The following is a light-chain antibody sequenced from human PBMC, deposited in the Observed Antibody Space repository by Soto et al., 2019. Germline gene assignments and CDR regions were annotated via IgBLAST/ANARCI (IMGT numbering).Light chain of an antibody. J-gene: IGKJ5*01. CDR2: DAS. Sequence: IHMTQSPSSLSASVGDRVTITFRASQGIRNDLGWYQQKPGEAPKLLIYDASNLETGVPSRFSGSGSGTDFTFTISSLQTEDIATYYCQQYDNLHPFGQGTRLEIK. CDR3: QQYDNLHP. V-gene: IGKV1-33*01. CDR1: QGIRND.